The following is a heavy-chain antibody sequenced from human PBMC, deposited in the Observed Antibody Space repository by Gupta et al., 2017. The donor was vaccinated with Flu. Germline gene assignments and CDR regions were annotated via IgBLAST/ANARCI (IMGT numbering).Heavy chain of an antibody. D-gene: IGHD3-16*01. Sequence: QVQLVASGGGVVQPGRSLRLSCAASGFPFSSYGMHWVRQAPGQGLEWVAVIWYDGSNKYYADSVKGRFTISRDNSKNTLYLQMNSLRAEDTAVYYCARDRNPWADYRYCYYGMDVWGQGTTVTVSS. V-gene: IGHV3-33*01. CDR1: GFPFSSYG. CDR2: IWYDGSNK. CDR3: ARDRNPWADYRYCYYGMDV. J-gene: IGHJ6*02.